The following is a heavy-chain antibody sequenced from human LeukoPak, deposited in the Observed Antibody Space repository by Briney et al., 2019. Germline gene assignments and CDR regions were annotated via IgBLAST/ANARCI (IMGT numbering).Heavy chain of an antibody. CDR3: ARLQSWIADQEPLPFDY. CDR1: GYSFTSYW. D-gene: IGHD6-13*01. V-gene: IGHV5-51*01. Sequence: GESLKISCKGSGYSFTSYWIGWVRQMPGKGLEWMGIIYPGDSDTRYSPSFQGQVTISADKSISTAYLQWSSLKASDTAMYYRARLQSWIADQEPLPFDYWGQGTLVTVSS. CDR2: IYPGDSDT. J-gene: IGHJ4*02.